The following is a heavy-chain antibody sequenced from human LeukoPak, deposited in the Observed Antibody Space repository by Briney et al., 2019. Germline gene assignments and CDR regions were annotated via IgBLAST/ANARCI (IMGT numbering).Heavy chain of an antibody. CDR2: IIPIFGTA. D-gene: IGHD3-3*01. CDR3: ARDGRGGITIFGPYYYYGMDV. J-gene: IGHJ6*02. CDR1: GGTFSSYA. V-gene: IGHV1-69*13. Sequence: SVKVSCKASGGTFSSYAISWVRQAPGQGLEWMGGIIPIFGTANYAQKFQGRVTITADESTSTAYMELSSLRSDDTAVYYCARDGRGGITIFGPYYYYGMDVWGQGTTVTVSS.